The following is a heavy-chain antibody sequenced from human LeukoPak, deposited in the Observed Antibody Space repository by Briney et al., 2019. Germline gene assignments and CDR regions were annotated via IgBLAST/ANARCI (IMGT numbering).Heavy chain of an antibody. Sequence: GGSLRLSCVASGFTFRDYWMHWVRQAPGKRLVWVSRIRGDGNDVSYADSVEGRFTISRDNAKNMLYLQMSSLRVEDTALYYFARGVEKATINELNYWGQGTLVTVSS. CDR3: ARGVEKATINELNY. V-gene: IGHV3-74*01. CDR1: GFTFRDYW. D-gene: IGHD5-24*01. CDR2: IRGDGNDV. J-gene: IGHJ4*02.